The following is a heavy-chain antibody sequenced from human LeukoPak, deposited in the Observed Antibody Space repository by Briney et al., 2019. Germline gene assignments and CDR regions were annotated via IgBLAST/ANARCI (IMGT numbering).Heavy chain of an antibody. D-gene: IGHD6-19*01. V-gene: IGHV1-46*01. Sequence: ASVKVSCKASGYTFTSYYMHWVRQAPGQGLEWMGIINPSGGSTSYAQKFQGRVTMTRDMSTSTVYMELSSLRSEDTAVYYCARDLGEQWLVPRGFFDYWGQGTLVTVPS. CDR2: INPSGGST. CDR3: ARDLGEQWLVPRGFFDY. J-gene: IGHJ4*02. CDR1: GYTFTSYY.